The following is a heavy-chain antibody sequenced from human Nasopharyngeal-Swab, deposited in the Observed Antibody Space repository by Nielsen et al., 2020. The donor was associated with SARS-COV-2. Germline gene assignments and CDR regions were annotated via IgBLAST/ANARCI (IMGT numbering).Heavy chain of an antibody. CDR1: GFSFSRNG. V-gene: IGHV3-33*06. Sequence: GESLKISCAASGFSFSRNGMHWVRQAPGKGLEWVAVIWYDGTNKHYADSVKGRFTISRDNSKNTLYLQMNSLRAEDTAVYYCAKDLNPRDYWGQGTLVTVSS. CDR3: AKDLNPRDY. D-gene: IGHD5-24*01. J-gene: IGHJ4*02. CDR2: IWYDGTNK.